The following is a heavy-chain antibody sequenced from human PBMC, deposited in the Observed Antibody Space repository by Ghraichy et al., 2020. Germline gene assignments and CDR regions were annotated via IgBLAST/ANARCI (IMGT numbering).Heavy chain of an antibody. Sequence: SQTLSLTCTVSGGSISSYYWSWIRQPPGKGLEWIGYIYYSGSTNYNPSLKSRVTISVDTSKNQFSLKLSSVTAADTAVYYCARDRNTAMVTWGQGTLVTVSS. V-gene: IGHV4-59*01. CDR3: ARDRNTAMVT. CDR2: IYYSGST. D-gene: IGHD5-18*01. CDR1: GGSISSYY. J-gene: IGHJ5*02.